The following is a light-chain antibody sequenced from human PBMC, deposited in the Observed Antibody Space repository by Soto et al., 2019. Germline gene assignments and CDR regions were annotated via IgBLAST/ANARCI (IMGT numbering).Light chain of an antibody. CDR2: EVS. Sequence: QSALTQPASVSGSPGQSITISCTGTSSDVGGYNYVSWYQQYPGKAPKLMIYEVSNRPSGVSNRFSGSKSGNTAFLTISGLQAKDEADYYCNSYTSSSTLLFFGGGTKVTVL. J-gene: IGLJ2*01. CDR1: SSDVGGYNY. CDR3: NSYTSSSTLLF. V-gene: IGLV2-14*01.